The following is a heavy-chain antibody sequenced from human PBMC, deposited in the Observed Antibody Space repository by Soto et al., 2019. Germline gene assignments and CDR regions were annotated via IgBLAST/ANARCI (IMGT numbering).Heavy chain of an antibody. CDR2: VYYSGTT. J-gene: IGHJ4*02. CDR3: ARGAYYDFWSGYNYFDY. CDR1: SGSISSYY. D-gene: IGHD3-3*01. V-gene: IGHV4-59*12. Sequence: SETLSLTCTVASGSISSYYWCWLRQPPGKGLEWIGYVYYSGTTNYNSSLKSRVTISIDPSKNQFSLKLSSVTAADTAVYYCARGAYYDFWSGYNYFDYWGQGALVTVSS.